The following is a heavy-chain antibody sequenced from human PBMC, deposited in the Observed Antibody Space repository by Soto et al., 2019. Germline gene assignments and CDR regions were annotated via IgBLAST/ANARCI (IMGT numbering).Heavy chain of an antibody. V-gene: IGHV4-34*01. Sequence: QVQLQQWGAGLLKPSETLSLTCAVYGGSFSGYYWSWIRQPPGKGLEWIGEINHSGSTNYNPSLKSRVTISVDTSKHQFSLKLSSVTAADTAVYYCARRLVTPSLDYWGQGTLVTVSS. CDR3: ARRLVTPSLDY. CDR2: INHSGST. J-gene: IGHJ4*02. CDR1: GGSFSGYY. D-gene: IGHD4-4*01.